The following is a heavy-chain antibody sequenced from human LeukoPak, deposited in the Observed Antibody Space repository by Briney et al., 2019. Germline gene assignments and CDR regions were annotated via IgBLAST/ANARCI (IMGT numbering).Heavy chain of an antibody. CDR3: ARARVVPAAVTNYYYYYMDV. CDR2: MNPNSGNT. D-gene: IGHD2-2*01. V-gene: IGHV1-8*01. CDR1: GYTFTSYD. Sequence: ASVKVSCKASGYTFTSYDINWVRQATGQGLEWMGWMNPNSGNTGYAQKFQGRVTMTRNTSISTAHMELSSLRSEDTAVYYCARARVVPAAVTNYYYYYMDVWGKGTTVTVSS. J-gene: IGHJ6*03.